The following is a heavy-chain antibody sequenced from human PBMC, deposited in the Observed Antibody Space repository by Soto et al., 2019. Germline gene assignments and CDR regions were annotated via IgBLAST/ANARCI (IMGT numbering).Heavy chain of an antibody. CDR2: INPNSGGT. V-gene: IGHV1-2*04. D-gene: IGHD3-3*01. CDR1: GYTFTGYY. CDR3: ARGGLRFLEWLLPFDYYYGMDV. J-gene: IGHJ6*02. Sequence: GASVKVSCKASGYTFTGYYMHWVRQAPGQGLEWMGWINPNSGGTNYAQKFQGWVTMTRDTSISTAYMELSRLRSDDTAVYYCARGGLRFLEWLLPFDYYYGMDVWGQGTTVTVSS.